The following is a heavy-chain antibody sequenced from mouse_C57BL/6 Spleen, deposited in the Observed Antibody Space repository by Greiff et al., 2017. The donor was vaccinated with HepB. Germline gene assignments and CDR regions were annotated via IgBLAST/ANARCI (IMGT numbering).Heavy chain of an antibody. CDR1: GYTFTSYW. Sequence: QVQLQQPGAELVKPGASVKMSCKASGYTFTSYWITWVKQRPEQGLEWIGEIYPGSGSTNYNEKFKSKATLTVDTSSSTAYMQLSSLTSEDSAVYYCARVGSYYFDYWGQGTTLTVSS. D-gene: IGHD1-1*02. CDR3: ARVGSYYFDY. J-gene: IGHJ2*01. CDR2: IYPGSGST. V-gene: IGHV1-55*01.